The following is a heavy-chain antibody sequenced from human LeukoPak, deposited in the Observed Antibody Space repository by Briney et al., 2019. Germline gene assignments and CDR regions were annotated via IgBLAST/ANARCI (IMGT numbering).Heavy chain of an antibody. J-gene: IGHJ3*02. V-gene: IGHV4-38-2*02. CDR1: GYSISSGYF. CDR2: MYHSGTT. D-gene: IGHD3-22*01. CDR3: ARANYYDSSGYSRGAFDI. Sequence: SETLSLTCTVSGYSISSGYFWGWIRQPPGKGLEWIGSMYHSGTTYYNASLKSRVTISVDTSKKQFSLKLNSVTAADTAVYYCARANYYDSSGYSRGAFDIWGQGTMVTVSS.